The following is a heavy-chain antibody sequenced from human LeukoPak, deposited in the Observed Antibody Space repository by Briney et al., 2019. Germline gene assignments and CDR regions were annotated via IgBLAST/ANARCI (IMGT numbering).Heavy chain of an antibody. CDR2: INHSGST. CDR1: GGSFSGYY. V-gene: IGHV4-34*01. Sequence: PSETLSLTCAVYGGSFSGYYWSWIRQPPGKGLEWIGEINHSGSTNYNPSLKSRVTISVDTSKNQFSLKLSSVTAADTAVYYCARELYVNSFDIWGQGTMVTVSS. J-gene: IGHJ3*02. CDR3: ARELYVNSFDI. D-gene: IGHD2-2*02.